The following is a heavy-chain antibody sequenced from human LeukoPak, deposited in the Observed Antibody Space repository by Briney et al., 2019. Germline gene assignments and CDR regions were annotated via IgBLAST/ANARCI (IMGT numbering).Heavy chain of an antibody. CDR1: GFTFSSYE. Sequence: GGSLRLSCATSGFTFSSYEMNWVRQAPGKGLEWVSYISSSSNTIDSADSVKGRFTISRDNAKNSLYLQMNSLRAQDTAVYYCARGGGLDYLFNAFDIWGQGTMVTVSS. J-gene: IGHJ3*02. D-gene: IGHD3-9*01. V-gene: IGHV3-48*03. CDR2: ISSSSNTI. CDR3: ARGGGLDYLFNAFDI.